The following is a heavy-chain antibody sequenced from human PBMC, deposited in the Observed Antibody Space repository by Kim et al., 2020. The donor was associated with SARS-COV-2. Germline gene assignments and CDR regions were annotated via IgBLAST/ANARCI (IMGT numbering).Heavy chain of an antibody. V-gene: IGHV4-39*01. CDR3: ARLPYSTPPFDP. Sequence: SETLSLTCTVSGGTISSSGYYWGWIRQPPGKELEWIGNIYYSGSTSYNPSLKSRVTISVDTTKNQFSLKRSSVTAADTAVYYCARLPYSTPPFDPWGQGT. J-gene: IGHJ5*02. CDR2: IYYSGST. CDR1: GGTISSSGYY. D-gene: IGHD2-2*01.